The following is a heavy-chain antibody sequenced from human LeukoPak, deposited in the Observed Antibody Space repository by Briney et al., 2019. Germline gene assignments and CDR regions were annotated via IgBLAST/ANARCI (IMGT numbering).Heavy chain of an antibody. CDR3: ARHRDYDSSGYNWFDP. Sequence: SETLSLTCTVSGGSISSYYWSWIRQPPGKGLEWIVYIYTSGSTNYNPSLKSRVTISVDTSKNQFSLKLSSVTAADTAVYYCARHRDYDSSGYNWFDPWGQGTLVTVSS. V-gene: IGHV4-4*09. CDR2: IYTSGST. CDR1: GGSISSYY. D-gene: IGHD3-22*01. J-gene: IGHJ5*02.